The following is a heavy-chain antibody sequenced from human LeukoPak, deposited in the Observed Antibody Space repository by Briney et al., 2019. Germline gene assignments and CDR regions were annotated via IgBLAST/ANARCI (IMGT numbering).Heavy chain of an antibody. V-gene: IGHV5-51*01. Sequence: GESLKISCKGSGYSFTSYWIGWERQMPGKGLEWMGIIYPGDSDTRYSPSFQGQVTVSADKSISTAYLQWNSLKASDTAMYYCARLGITGTTRDYFDYWGQGTLVTVSS. D-gene: IGHD1-7*01. CDR3: ARLGITGTTRDYFDY. J-gene: IGHJ4*02. CDR1: GYSFTSYW. CDR2: IYPGDSDT.